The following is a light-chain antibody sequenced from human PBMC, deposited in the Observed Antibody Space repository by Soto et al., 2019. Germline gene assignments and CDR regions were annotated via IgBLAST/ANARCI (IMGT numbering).Light chain of an antibody. J-gene: IGLJ1*01. CDR3: SSFTSDRIYV. Sequence: SALTQPTSVSGSPGQSITISCTGNHNDIGTYDYVSWYQQHPGRAPRLLIYGVTTRPSGISDRFSASKSGLTASLTTSGLQPEDEADYYCSSFTSDRIYVFGPGTKVTV. CDR2: GVT. CDR1: HNDIGTYDY. V-gene: IGLV2-14*03.